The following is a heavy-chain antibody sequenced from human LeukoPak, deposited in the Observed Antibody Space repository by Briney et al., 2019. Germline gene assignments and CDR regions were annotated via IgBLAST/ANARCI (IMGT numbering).Heavy chain of an antibody. Sequence: PGGSLRLSCAASGFTFSSYWMDWVRQAPGKGLEWVANIKQDGSEKYYVNTVKGRFTISRDNAQNSLYLQMNSLRGEDTAVYYCARVRGGYSSGTSCYNAFDIWGQGTMVTVSS. CDR2: IKQDGSEK. V-gene: IGHV3-7*01. CDR3: ARVRGGYSSGTSCYNAFDI. CDR1: GFTFSSYW. D-gene: IGHD2-2*02. J-gene: IGHJ3*02.